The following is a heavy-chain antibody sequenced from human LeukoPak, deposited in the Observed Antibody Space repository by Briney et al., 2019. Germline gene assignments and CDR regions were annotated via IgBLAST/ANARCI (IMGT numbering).Heavy chain of an antibody. D-gene: IGHD2-15*01. Sequence: GESLKISCQGSGNSFTNYWIVWVRQMPGKGLEWMGTIFPGDSDTRYSPSFQGQVIMSADKSISTAYLQWSSLKASDTAIYYCARRTPYCSGGSCYYFDQWGQGTLVTVSS. J-gene: IGHJ4*02. CDR3: ARRTPYCSGGSCYYFDQ. CDR1: GNSFTNYW. CDR2: IFPGDSDT. V-gene: IGHV5-51*01.